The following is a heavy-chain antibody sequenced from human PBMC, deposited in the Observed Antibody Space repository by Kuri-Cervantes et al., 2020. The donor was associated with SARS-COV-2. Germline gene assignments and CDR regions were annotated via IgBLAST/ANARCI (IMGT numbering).Heavy chain of an antibody. V-gene: IGHV1-2*02. CDR2: INPNSGGT. CDR3: ARGYCGDDCYYPGFDY. CDR1: GYTFTGYY. Sequence: ASVKVSCKASGYTFTGYYMHWVRQAPGQGLEWMGWINPNSGGTNYAQKFQGRVTMTRDTSISTAYMELSRLRSDDTAVYYCARGYCGDDCYYPGFDYWGQGTLVTVSS. J-gene: IGHJ4*02. D-gene: IGHD2-21*01.